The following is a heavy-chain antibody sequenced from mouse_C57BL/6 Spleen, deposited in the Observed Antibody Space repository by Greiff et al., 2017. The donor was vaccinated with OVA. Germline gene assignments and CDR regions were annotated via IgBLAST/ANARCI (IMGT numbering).Heavy chain of an antibody. D-gene: IGHD2-4*01. CDR2: INPSSGYT. J-gene: IGHJ3*01. CDR1: GYTFTSYW. Sequence: VKLVESGAELAKPGASVKLSCKASGYTFTSYWMHWVKQRPGQGLEWIGYINPSSGYTKYNQKFKDKATLTADKSSSTAYMQLSSLTYEDSAVYYCARGYYDYDEGFAYWGQGTLVTVSA. V-gene: IGHV1-7*01. CDR3: ARGYYDYDEGFAY.